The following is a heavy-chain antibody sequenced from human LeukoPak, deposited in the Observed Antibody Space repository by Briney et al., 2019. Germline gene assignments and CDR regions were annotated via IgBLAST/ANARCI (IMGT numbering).Heavy chain of an antibody. Sequence: SETLSLTCTVSGGSISSSSYYWGWIRQPPGKGLEWIGSIYYSGSTYYNPSLKGRVTISVDTSKNQFSLKLSSVTAADTAVYYCARRGSGGSYPFDYWGQGTLVTVSS. CDR1: GGSISSSSYY. J-gene: IGHJ4*02. CDR3: ARRGSGGSYPFDY. V-gene: IGHV4-39*01. D-gene: IGHD2-15*01. CDR2: IYYSGST.